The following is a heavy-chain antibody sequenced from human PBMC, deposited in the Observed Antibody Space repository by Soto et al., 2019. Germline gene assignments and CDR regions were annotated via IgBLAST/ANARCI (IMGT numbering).Heavy chain of an antibody. D-gene: IGHD3-10*01. CDR1: GYTFTSYA. CDR3: AGMVRSSGAFDI. CDR2: VNAGNGNT. Sequence: ASVKVSCKASGYTFTSYAMRWVRQAPGQRLEWMGWVNAGNGNTKYSQKFQGRVTITRDTSASTAYMELSSLRSEDTAVYYCAGMVRSSGAFDIWGQGTMVTVSS. V-gene: IGHV1-3*01. J-gene: IGHJ3*02.